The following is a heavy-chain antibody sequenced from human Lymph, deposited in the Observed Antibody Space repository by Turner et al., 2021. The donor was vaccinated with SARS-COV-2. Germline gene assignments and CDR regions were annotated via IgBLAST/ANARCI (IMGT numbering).Heavy chain of an antibody. J-gene: IGHJ6*02. CDR3: ARDVERYNDFWSGYSGGYGLDV. D-gene: IGHD3-3*01. Sequence: QVQLVQSGAEVKKPGASVKVSCKASGYTFTGYYMHWVRQAHGQGLEWMVWINPNSGGTNYAQKFQGRVTMTRDTSISTAYMELSRLRSDDTAVYYCARDVERYNDFWSGYSGGYGLDVWGQGTTVTVSS. CDR2: INPNSGGT. CDR1: GYTFTGYY. V-gene: IGHV1-2*02.